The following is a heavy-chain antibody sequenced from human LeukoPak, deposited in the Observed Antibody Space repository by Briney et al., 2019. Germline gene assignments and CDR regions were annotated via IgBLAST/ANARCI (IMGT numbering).Heavy chain of an antibody. J-gene: IGHJ5*02. CDR3: ARDGAYELWFDP. Sequence: GASVKLSCKASGYTFTGYYMHWVRHAPGQGLEWVGRINPNSGGTNYAKKFQGRDAMSRDTSISTAYMELSRLRSDGTAVYYWARDGAYELWFDPWGQGTLVTVSS. V-gene: IGHV1-2*06. CDR1: GYTFTGYY. D-gene: IGHD4-17*01. CDR2: INPNSGGT.